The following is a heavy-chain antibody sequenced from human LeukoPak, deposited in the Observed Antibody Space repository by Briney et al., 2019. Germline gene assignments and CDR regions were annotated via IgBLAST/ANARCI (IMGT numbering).Heavy chain of an antibody. Sequence: GGSLRLSCSASGFTFSSYPMHGVRQAPGKGLESVSAISRSGGSTNYADSVKGRFTISRDNSKNTLYLQMSSLRDEDTAVFYWDRRSDTSFLDCWGQGTLVTVSS. D-gene: IGHD3-3*01. J-gene: IGHJ4*02. CDR2: ISRSGGST. CDR1: GFTFSSYP. CDR3: DRRSDTSFLDC. V-gene: IGHV3-64D*09.